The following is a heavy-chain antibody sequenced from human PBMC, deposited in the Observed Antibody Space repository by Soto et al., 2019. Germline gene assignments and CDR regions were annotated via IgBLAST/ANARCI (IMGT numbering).Heavy chain of an antibody. CDR2: IYYSGST. V-gene: IGHV4-59*01. Sequence: SETLSLTCTVSGGSISSYYWSWIRQPPGKGLEWIGYIYYSGSTNYNPSLKSRVTISVDTSKNQFSLKLSSVTAADTAVYYCARDLYYDSSGYWFDPWGQGTLVTVSS. CDR3: ARDLYYDSSGYWFDP. J-gene: IGHJ5*02. D-gene: IGHD3-22*01. CDR1: GGSISSYY.